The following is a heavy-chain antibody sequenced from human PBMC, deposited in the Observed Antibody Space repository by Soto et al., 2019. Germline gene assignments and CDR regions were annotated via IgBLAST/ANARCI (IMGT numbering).Heavy chain of an antibody. J-gene: IGHJ4*02. Sequence: SVKVSCKASGGTFSSYAISWVRPAPGQGLEWMGGIIPIFGTANYAQKFQGRVTITADESTSTAYMELSSLRSEDTAVYYCARHYDSSGYYFDYWGQGTLVTVSS. V-gene: IGHV1-69*13. D-gene: IGHD3-22*01. CDR1: GGTFSSYA. CDR2: IIPIFGTA. CDR3: ARHYDSSGYYFDY.